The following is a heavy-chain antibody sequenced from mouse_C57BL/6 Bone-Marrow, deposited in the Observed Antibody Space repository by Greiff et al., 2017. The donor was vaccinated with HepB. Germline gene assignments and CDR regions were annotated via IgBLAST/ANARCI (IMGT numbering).Heavy chain of an antibody. D-gene: IGHD1-1*01. CDR1: GFTFSSYA. J-gene: IGHJ3*01. Sequence: EVKVVESGEGLVKPGGSLKLSCAASGFTFSSYAMSWVRQTPEKRLEWVAYISSGGDYIYYADTVKGRFTISRDNARNTLYLQMSSLKSEDTAMYYCTSALFITGDAYWGQGTLVTVSA. CDR2: ISSGGDYI. CDR3: TSALFITGDAY. V-gene: IGHV5-9-1*02.